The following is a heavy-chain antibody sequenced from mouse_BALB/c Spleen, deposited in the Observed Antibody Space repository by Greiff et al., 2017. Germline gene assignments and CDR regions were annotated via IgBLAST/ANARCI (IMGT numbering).Heavy chain of an antibody. Sequence: EVMLVESGGGLVQPGGSRKLSCAASGFTFSSFGMHWVRQAPEKGLEWVAYISSGSSTIYYADTVKGRFTISRDNPKNTLFLQMTSLRSEDTDMYACATPVDGYPEDYWGQGTTLTVSS. V-gene: IGHV5-17*02. D-gene: IGHD2-3*01. CDR1: GFTFSSFG. CDR2: ISSGSSTI. CDR3: ATPVDGYPEDY. J-gene: IGHJ2*01.